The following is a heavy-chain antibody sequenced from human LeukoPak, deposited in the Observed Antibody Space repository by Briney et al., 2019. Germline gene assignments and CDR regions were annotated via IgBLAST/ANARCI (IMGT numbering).Heavy chain of an antibody. Sequence: ASVKVSCKASGYTFTNYAMHWVRQAPGQRLEWMGWITAGNGNTGYSQKFQGRVTINRDTSASTAYMELSSLRSEDTAVYYCARDFVGGLTGMDVWGQGTTVTVSS. V-gene: IGHV1-3*01. CDR3: ARDFVGGLTGMDV. D-gene: IGHD3-10*01. CDR1: GYTFTNYA. CDR2: ITAGNGNT. J-gene: IGHJ6*02.